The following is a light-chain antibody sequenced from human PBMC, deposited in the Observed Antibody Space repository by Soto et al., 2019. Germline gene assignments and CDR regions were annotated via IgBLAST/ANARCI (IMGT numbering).Light chain of an antibody. V-gene: IGLV2-14*01. CDR1: SSDVGSYKY. CDR3: FSYTSSGTYV. Sequence: SALTQPASVSGSPGQSITISCTGTSSDVGSYKYVSWYQQHPGKAPKLMIYEVSNRPSGVSNRFSGSKSGNTASLTISGLQAEHETDYYCFSYTSSGTYVFGSGTKGHRX. CDR2: EVS. J-gene: IGLJ1*01.